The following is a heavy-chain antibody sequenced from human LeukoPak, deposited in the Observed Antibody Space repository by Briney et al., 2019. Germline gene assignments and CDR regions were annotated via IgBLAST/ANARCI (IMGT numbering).Heavy chain of an antibody. Sequence: GGSLRLSCAASGFTVSSNYVSWVRQALGKGLEWVSVIHSDGKTYYADSVKGRFTISRDSSQNTLYLQMNSLRAEDTAVYYCARHGVLRYIDDWGQGTLVTVSS. D-gene: IGHD3-9*01. CDR2: IHSDGKT. CDR1: GFTVSSNY. J-gene: IGHJ4*02. V-gene: IGHV3-53*01. CDR3: ARHGVLRYIDD.